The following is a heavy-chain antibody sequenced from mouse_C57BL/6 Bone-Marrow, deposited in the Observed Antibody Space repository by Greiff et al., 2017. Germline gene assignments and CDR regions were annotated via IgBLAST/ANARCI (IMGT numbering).Heavy chain of an antibody. CDR2: IDPATGGT. V-gene: IGHV1-15*01. J-gene: IGHJ4*01. D-gene: IGHD1-1*01. CDR1: GYTFTDYE. CDR3: TVITTVVAAYYALDY. Sequence: QVQLQQPGAELVRPGASVTLSCKASGYTFTDYEMHWVKQTPVHGLEWIGAIDPATGGTDYNQKFKGKATLTADKSSSTAYMQLRSLTSEDSAFYYCTVITTVVAAYYALDYWGQGTSVTVSS.